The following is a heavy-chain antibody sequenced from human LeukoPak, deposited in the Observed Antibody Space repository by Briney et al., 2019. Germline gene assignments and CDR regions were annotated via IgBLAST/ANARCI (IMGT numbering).Heavy chain of an antibody. Sequence: KASETLSLTCTVSGGSIGSGGYYWSWIRQHPGKGLEWIGYIYYSGSTYYNPSLKSRVTISVDTSKNQFSLKLSSVTAADTAVYYCAREGDYGDYLSLWGQGTLVTVSS. CDR2: IYYSGST. CDR1: GGSIGSGGYY. D-gene: IGHD4-17*01. CDR3: AREGDYGDYLSL. V-gene: IGHV4-31*03. J-gene: IGHJ4*02.